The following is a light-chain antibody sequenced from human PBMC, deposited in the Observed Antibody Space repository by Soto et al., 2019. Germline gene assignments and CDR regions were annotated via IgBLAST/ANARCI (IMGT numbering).Light chain of an antibody. CDR1: QSVSSN. J-gene: IGKJ2*01. CDR3: QQYYNWPPYT. CDR2: GAS. Sequence: EIVMTQSASTLSGSTGERATLSCRASQSVSSNLAWYQQKPGQTPRLLVYGASTRATGVPPRFSGSRSGTEFTLTISSLQSEDFAVYYCQQYYNWPPYTFGQGTKVDIK. V-gene: IGKV3-15*01.